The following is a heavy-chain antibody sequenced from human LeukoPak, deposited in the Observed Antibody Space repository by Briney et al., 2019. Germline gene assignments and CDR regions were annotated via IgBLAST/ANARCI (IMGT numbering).Heavy chain of an antibody. V-gene: IGHV3-7*01. D-gene: IGHD3-16*01. J-gene: IGHJ4*02. CDR2: LNQDGNVW. CDR3: ARDWGWTTFDS. Sequence: GGSLRLSCAASGFTFSSHWMTWVRQAPGKGLEFVANLNQDGNVWNYVDSVRGRFTISGDNAKNSVHLQLNSLRVEDTAVYYCARDWGWTTFDSWGQGTLVAVSS. CDR1: GFTFSSHW.